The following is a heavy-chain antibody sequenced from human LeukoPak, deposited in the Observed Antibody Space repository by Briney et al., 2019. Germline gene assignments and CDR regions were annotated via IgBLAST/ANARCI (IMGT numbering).Heavy chain of an antibody. D-gene: IGHD2-15*01. CDR1: GFTFSSYA. Sequence: GGSLRLSCAASGFTFSSYAMHWVRQAPGKGLEWVAVISYDGSNKYYADSVKGRFTISRDNSKNTLYLQMNSLRAEDTAVYYCARDCSWRLDYWGQGTLVTVSS. J-gene: IGHJ4*02. CDR3: ARDCSWRLDY. CDR2: ISYDGSNK. V-gene: IGHV3-30*04.